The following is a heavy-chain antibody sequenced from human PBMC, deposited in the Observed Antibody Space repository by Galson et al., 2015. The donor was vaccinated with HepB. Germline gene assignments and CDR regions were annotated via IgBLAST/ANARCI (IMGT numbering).Heavy chain of an antibody. Sequence: SLRLSCATSGFTFSSYTMNWVRQVPGKGLEWVSSISSGSSYKYYADSVKGRFTIFRDNADNSLFLQMSSLRAEDTAVYYCASGEQQLVPPSSWGQGTLVTVSS. CDR3: ASGEQQLVPPSS. CDR2: ISSGSSYK. D-gene: IGHD6-13*01. CDR1: GFTFSSYT. V-gene: IGHV3-21*06. J-gene: IGHJ4*02.